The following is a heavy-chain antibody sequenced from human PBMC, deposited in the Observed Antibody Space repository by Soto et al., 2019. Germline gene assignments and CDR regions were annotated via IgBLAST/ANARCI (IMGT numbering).Heavy chain of an antibody. J-gene: IGHJ4*02. Sequence: GSLRLSCAASGFTLSSYALSWVRQAPGKGLEWVSAISGSGGSTYYADSVKGRFTISRDNSKNTLYLQMNSLRAEDTAVYYCAKAGQWLVPFRFAYWGQGTLVTVDS. V-gene: IGHV3-23*01. D-gene: IGHD6-19*01. CDR2: ISGSGGST. CDR3: AKAGQWLVPFRFAY. CDR1: GFTLSSYA.